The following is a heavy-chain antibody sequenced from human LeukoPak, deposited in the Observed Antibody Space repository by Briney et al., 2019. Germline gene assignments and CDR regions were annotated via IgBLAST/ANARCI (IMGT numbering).Heavy chain of an antibody. D-gene: IGHD6-19*01. V-gene: IGHV3-53*01. CDR1: GFTVSSNY. J-gene: IGHJ4*02. CDR2: IYSGGST. CDR3: ARVASGWYSHY. Sequence: GGSLRLSCEASGFTVSSNYMGWVRQAPGKGLEWVSVIYSGGSTYYADSVKGRFTISRDNSKNTMYLQMNSLRAEDSAVYYCARVASGWYSHYWGQGTLVTVSS.